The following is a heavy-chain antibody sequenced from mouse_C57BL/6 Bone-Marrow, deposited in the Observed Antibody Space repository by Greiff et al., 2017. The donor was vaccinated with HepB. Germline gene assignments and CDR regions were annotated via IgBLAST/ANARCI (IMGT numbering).Heavy chain of an antibody. CDR1: GFSINSDCY. Sequence: EVKLMESGPSLVRPSQTLSLTCTVTGFSINSDCYWIWIRQFPGNKLEYIGYTFYSGITYYNPSLESRTYITRDTSKNQFSLKLSSVTTEDTATYYCARGYYYGSSYGVLDVWGTGTTVTVSS. J-gene: IGHJ1*03. V-gene: IGHV3-3*01. CDR2: TFYSGIT. D-gene: IGHD1-1*01. CDR3: ARGYYYGSSYGVLDV.